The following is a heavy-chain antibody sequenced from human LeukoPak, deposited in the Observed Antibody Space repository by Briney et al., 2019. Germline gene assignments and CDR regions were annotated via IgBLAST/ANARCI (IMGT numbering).Heavy chain of an antibody. V-gene: IGHV1-2*02. CDR2: INPNSGGT. J-gene: IGHJ4*01. CDR3: ARMGRYYDSSGSPAY. Sequence: ASVKVSCKASGYTFTGYYMHWVRQAPGQGLEWMGWINPNSGGTNYAQKFQGRVTMTRDTSISTAYMELSRLRSDDTAVYYCARMGRYYDSSGSPAYWGQEPWSPSPQ. CDR1: GYTFTGYY. D-gene: IGHD3-22*01.